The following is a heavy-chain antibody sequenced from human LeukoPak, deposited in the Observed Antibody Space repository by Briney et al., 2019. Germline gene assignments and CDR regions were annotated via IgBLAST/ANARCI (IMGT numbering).Heavy chain of an antibody. V-gene: IGHV3-7*01. D-gene: IGHD4-17*01. CDR1: GFTFSTYW. CDR2: IKEDGSEK. Sequence: PGGSLRLSCAASGFTFSTYWMTWVRQAPGKGPEWVANIKEDGSEKYYVDSVKGRFTISRDNAKNSLYLQMNSLKAEDTAVYYCARGSTTVTSGWGQGTLVTVSS. CDR3: ARGSTTVTSG. J-gene: IGHJ4*02.